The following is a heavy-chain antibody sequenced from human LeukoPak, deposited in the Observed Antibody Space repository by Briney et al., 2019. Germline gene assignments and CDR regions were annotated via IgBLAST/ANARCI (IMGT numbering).Heavy chain of an antibody. CDR1: GFTFRFYS. CDR3: STRVLTERNDY. CDR2: IKSKTDGASI. V-gene: IGHV3-15*01. D-gene: IGHD1-1*01. J-gene: IGHJ4*02. Sequence: GGSLRLSCAASGFTFRFYSMTWVRQAPGGGLGGVGRIKSKTDGASIDYAAPVKGRFTISRDDSKDTLYLQMDGLKADDTAVYYCSTRVLTERNDYWGQGTLVTVSS.